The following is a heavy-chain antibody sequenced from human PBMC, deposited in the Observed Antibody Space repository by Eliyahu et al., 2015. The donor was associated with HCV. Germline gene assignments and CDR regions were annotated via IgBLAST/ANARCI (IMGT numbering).Heavy chain of an antibody. CDR2: INSDGSST. J-gene: IGHJ4*02. Sequence: EVQLVESGGGLVQPGGSLRLSXAASGFTCSSYWMHWVRQAPGKGLVWVSRINSDGSSTSYADSVKGRFTISRDNAKNTLYLQMNSLRAEDTAVYYCARDPGDGYKNFDYWGQGTLVTVSS. CDR1: GFTCSSYW. V-gene: IGHV3-74*01. CDR3: ARDPGDGYKNFDY. D-gene: IGHD5-24*01.